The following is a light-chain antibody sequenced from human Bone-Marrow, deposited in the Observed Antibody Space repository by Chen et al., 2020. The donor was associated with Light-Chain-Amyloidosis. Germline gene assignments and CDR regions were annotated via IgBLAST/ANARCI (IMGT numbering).Light chain of an antibody. Sequence: SYELTQPPSVSVSPGQTSRISCSGDDLPTKYAYWYQQKPGQAPVLVIHRDTERPSGISERFAGNVSAQPATLTVSGVQAADEADDHCQPADSSGTYEVRFGGVTTLTVL. J-gene: IGLJ2*01. CDR1: DLPTKY. V-gene: IGLV3-25*03. CDR3: QPADSSGTYEVR. CDR2: RDT.